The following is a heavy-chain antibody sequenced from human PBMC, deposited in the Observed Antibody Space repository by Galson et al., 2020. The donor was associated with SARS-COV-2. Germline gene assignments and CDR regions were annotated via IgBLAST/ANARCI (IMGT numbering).Heavy chain of an antibody. V-gene: IGHV4-38-2*01. J-gene: IGHJ5*02. CDR1: GYSISDYY. D-gene: IGHD3-16*01. CDR3: AKPYDYVWGWFDP. CDR2: FYHNGKT. Sequence: SETLSLTCAVSGYSISDYYWGWIRQPPGKGLEWIGTFYHNGKTYYNPSLKSRVTMSVDTSKNQFSLKLTSVTAADTAVYYCAKPYDYVWGWFDPWGQGTLVTVSS.